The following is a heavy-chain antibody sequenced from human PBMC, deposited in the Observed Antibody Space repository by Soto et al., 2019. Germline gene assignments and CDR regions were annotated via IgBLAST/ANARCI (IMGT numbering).Heavy chain of an antibody. Sequence: ASVKVSCKASGYTFTSYAMHWVRQAPGQRLEWMGWINAGNGNTKYSQKFQGRVTITRDTSASTAYMELSSLRSEDTAVYYCARPCVREYNWFDPWGQGTLVTVSS. D-gene: IGHD3-10*01. CDR2: INAGNGNT. CDR1: GYTFTSYA. V-gene: IGHV1-3*01. CDR3: ARPCVREYNWFDP. J-gene: IGHJ5*02.